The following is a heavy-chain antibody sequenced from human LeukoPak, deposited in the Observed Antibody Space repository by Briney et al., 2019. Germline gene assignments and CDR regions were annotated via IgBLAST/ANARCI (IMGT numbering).Heavy chain of an antibody. CDR1: GGSFSGYY. D-gene: IGHD3-10*01. CDR2: INHSGST. CDR3: ARGRDLLWFGELPPKGFDY. J-gene: IGHJ4*02. V-gene: IGHV4-34*01. Sequence: SETLSLTCAVYGGSFSGYYWSWLRQPPGKGLEWIGEINHSGSTNYNPSLKSRVTISVDTSKNQFSLKLSSVTAADTAVYYCARGRDLLWFGELPPKGFDYWGQGTLVTVSS.